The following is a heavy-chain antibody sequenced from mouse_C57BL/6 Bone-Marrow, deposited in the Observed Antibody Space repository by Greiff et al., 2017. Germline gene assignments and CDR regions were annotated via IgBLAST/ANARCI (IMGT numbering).Heavy chain of an antibody. V-gene: IGHV1-80*01. CDR3: AGRRWNCVHFGY. CDR1: GYAFSSYW. J-gene: IGHJ2*01. Sequence: VQLQQSGAELVKPGASVKISCKASGYAFSSYWMNWVKQRPGQGLEWIGQIYPGDGDTNYNGKFKGKATLTADKSSSTAYMQLSSLTSEDSAVYFCAGRRWNCVHFGYWGQGTTLTVSS. CDR2: IYPGDGDT. D-gene: IGHD2-3*01.